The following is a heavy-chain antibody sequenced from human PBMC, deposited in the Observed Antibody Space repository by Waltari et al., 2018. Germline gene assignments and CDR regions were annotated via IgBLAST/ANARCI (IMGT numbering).Heavy chain of an antibody. D-gene: IGHD4-17*01. CDR2: IVVGSGNT. J-gene: IGHJ3*02. CDR1: GFTFTSSA. V-gene: IGHV1-58*01. Sequence: QMQLVQSGPEVKKPGTSVKVSCKASGFTFTSSAVQWVRQARGQRLEWIGWIVVGSGNTNYAQKFQERVTITRDMSTSTAYMELSSLRSEDTAVYYCAVGMTTVKRGASDAFDIWGQGTMVTVSS. CDR3: AVGMTTVKRGASDAFDI.